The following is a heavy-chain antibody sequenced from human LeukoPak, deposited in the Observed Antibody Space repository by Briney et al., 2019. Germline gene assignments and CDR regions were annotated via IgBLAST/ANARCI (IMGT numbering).Heavy chain of an antibody. Sequence: GGSLRLSCAASGFTVSSNYMSWVRQAPGKGLEWVSVIYSGGSTYYADSVKGRSTISRDNSKNALYLQMNSLRAEDTAVYYCARSAIVPGDDYWGQGTLVTVSS. D-gene: IGHD1-26*01. CDR1: GFTVSSNY. CDR3: ARSAIVPGDDY. J-gene: IGHJ4*02. CDR2: IYSGGST. V-gene: IGHV3-66*02.